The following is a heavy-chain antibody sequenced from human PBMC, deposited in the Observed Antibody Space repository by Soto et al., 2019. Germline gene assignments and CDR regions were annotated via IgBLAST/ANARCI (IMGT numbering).Heavy chain of an antibody. CDR3: AKDYGSGWTMGDF. CDR1: GFTFSSYG. CDR2: ISYDGRNK. J-gene: IGHJ4*02. D-gene: IGHD6-19*01. V-gene: IGHV3-30*18. Sequence: QVQLVESGGGVVQPGRSLRLSCAASGFTFSSYGMHWVRQAPGKGLEWLAVISYDGRNKYYADSVKGRFTISRDNSKNTLYLQVNSLRAEDTAMYYCAKDYGSGWTMGDFWGQGTLVTVSS.